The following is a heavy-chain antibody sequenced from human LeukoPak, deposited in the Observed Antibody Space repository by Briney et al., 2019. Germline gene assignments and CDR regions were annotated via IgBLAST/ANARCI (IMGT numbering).Heavy chain of an antibody. CDR2: ISSSRRTI. D-gene: IGHD3-10*01. V-gene: IGHV3-48*01. J-gene: IGHJ4*02. CDR3: ARRSHGSTAFDY. CDR1: GFTFSSYS. Sequence: GGSLRLSCAASGFTFSSYSMNWVRQAPGKGLEWVSYISSSRRTISYADSVKGRFTISRDNAKNSLYLQMNSLRAEDTAVYYCARRSHGSTAFDYWGQGTLVTVSS.